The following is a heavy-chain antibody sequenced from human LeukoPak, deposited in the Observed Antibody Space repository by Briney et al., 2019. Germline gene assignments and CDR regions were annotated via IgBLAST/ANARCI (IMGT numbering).Heavy chain of an antibody. V-gene: IGHV4-34*01. CDR1: GGSFSGYY. J-gene: IGHJ4*02. CDR2: INHSGST. Sequence: PSETLSLICAVYGGSFSGYYWSWLRQPPGKGVEGIGEINHSGSTNYNPSLKSRVTISEDTTKNQFSLNLSSVTAADTAVYYCARGRLPYSSSWYVLDFWGQGTLVTVSS. D-gene: IGHD6-13*01. CDR3: ARGRLPYSSSWYVLDF.